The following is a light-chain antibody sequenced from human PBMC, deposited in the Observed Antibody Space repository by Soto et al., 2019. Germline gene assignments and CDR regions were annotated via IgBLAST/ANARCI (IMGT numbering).Light chain of an antibody. CDR1: HRGDSY. CDR2: AAS. V-gene: IGKV1-39*01. CDR3: QQTYTSVAT. Sequence: DIPVTQSPSSLSASVGDSVTLSCQTSHRGDSYIHWYQHQSGKPPKLLIYAASTLQDGVPSRFSGGGSGTAFSLIIAGLQPGDSATYYCQQTYTSVATFGQGTKV. J-gene: IGKJ1*01.